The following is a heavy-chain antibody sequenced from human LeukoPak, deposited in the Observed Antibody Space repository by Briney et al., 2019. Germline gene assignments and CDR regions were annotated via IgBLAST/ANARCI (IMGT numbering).Heavy chain of an antibody. CDR3: ASPAPYYDNSGYYPLDY. J-gene: IGHJ4*02. V-gene: IGHV1-24*01. D-gene: IGHD3-22*01. Sequence: ASVKVSCKVSGYTLTELSMHWVRQAPGKGLEWMGGFDPEDGETIYAQKFQGRVTMTEDTSTDTAYMELSSLRSEDTAVYYCASPAPYYDNSGYYPLDYWGQGTLVTVSS. CDR1: GYTLTELS. CDR2: FDPEDGET.